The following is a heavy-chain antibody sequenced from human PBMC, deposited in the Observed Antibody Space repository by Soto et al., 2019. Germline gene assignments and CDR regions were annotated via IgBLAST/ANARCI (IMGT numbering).Heavy chain of an antibody. CDR3: AKDGGSVAGTYYYGMDV. CDR1: GFTFDDYA. Sequence: EVQLVESGGGLVQPGRSLRLSCAASGFTFDDYAMHWVRQAPGKGLEWVSGIRWNSGSIVYADSVKGRFTISRDNAKNSLYLQMNSLRAEDTALYYCAKDGGSVAGTYYYGMDVWGQGTTVTVSS. J-gene: IGHJ6*02. CDR2: IRWNSGSI. V-gene: IGHV3-9*01. D-gene: IGHD6-19*01.